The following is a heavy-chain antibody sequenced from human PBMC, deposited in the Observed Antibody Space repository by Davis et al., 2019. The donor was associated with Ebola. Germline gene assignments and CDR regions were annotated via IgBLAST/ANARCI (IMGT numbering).Heavy chain of an antibody. J-gene: IGHJ4*02. D-gene: IGHD4-17*01. CDR3: ARLLATVNHYFDY. V-gene: IGHV4-34*01. CDR2: IYYSGST. CDR1: GGSFSDNY. Sequence: MPSETLSLTCAVYGGSFSDNYYTWIRQPPGKGLEWIGSIYYSGSTYYNPSLKSRVTISVDTSKNQFSLKLSSVTAADTAVYYCARLLATVNHYFDYWGQGTLVTVSS.